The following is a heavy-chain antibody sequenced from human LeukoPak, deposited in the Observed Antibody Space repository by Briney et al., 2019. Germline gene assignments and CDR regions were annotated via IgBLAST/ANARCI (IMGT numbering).Heavy chain of an antibody. V-gene: IGHV4-39*01. J-gene: IGHJ4*02. CDR2: IYYSGST. Sequence: PSETLSLTCTVSGGSISSSSYYWAWIRQPPGKGLEWIGSIYYSGSTYYNPSLRSRVTISVDTSKNQFSLKLTSLTDADTAVYFCARHHWSLLGTIQGPFDNWGQGTLVTVPS. CDR1: GGSISSSSYY. D-gene: IGHD7-27*01. CDR3: ARHHWSLLGTIQGPFDN.